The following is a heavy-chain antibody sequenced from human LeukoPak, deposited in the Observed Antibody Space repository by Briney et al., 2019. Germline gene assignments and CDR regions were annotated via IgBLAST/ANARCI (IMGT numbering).Heavy chain of an antibody. V-gene: IGHV7-4-1*02. J-gene: IGHJ4*02. CDR3: ARRRLPRSIAAAHHFDY. Sequence: ASVKVSCKASGYTFTSYAMNWVRQAPGQGLEWMGWINTNTGNPTYAQGFTGRFVFSLDTSVSTAYLQISSLKAEDTAVYYCARRRLPRSIAAAHHFDYWGQGTLVTVSS. D-gene: IGHD6-13*01. CDR2: INTNTGNP. CDR1: GYTFTSYA.